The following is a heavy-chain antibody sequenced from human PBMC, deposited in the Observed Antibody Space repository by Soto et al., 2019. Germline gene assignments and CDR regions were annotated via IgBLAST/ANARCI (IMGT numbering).Heavy chain of an antibody. CDR1: GGSISGGGFS. D-gene: IGHD3-10*01. V-gene: IGHV4-30-2*01. Sequence: SETLSLTCAVSGGSISGGGFSWSWIRQPPGKGLEWIGYILHTGGTQYNPSLKSRVSMSVDKSKNQFSLHLTSVTAADTAVYYCARLQFGEGFDYWGQGALVTVSS. CDR2: ILHTGGT. J-gene: IGHJ4*02. CDR3: ARLQFGEGFDY.